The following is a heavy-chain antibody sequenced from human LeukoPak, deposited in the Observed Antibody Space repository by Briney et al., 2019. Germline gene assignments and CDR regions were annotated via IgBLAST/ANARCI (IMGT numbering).Heavy chain of an antibody. Sequence: GGSLRLSCAASGFTFTDFGMHWVRQAPGKGLDWVSHIRRDGRSKFYAESVRGRFTISRDNSKNTLYLQMNSLRAEDTAVYYCAKDRDDYGDDCWGQGILVTVST. CDR2: IRRDGRSK. CDR1: GFTFTDFG. CDR3: AKDRDDYGDDC. D-gene: IGHD4-17*01. V-gene: IGHV3-30*02. J-gene: IGHJ4*02.